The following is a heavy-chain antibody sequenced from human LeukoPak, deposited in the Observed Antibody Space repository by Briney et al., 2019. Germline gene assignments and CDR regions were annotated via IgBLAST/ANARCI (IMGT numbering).Heavy chain of an antibody. V-gene: IGHV3-23*01. Sequence: GGSLRLSCAASGFTFSNYAMTWVRQAPGKGLEWVSSILASGSSTYYADSVKGRFTISRDNSYNTLYLQMSSLRAEDTAVYYCTKEHDYSNLAEDYWGQGTLVTVSS. CDR1: GFTFSNYA. D-gene: IGHD4-11*01. J-gene: IGHJ4*02. CDR3: TKEHDYSNLAEDY. CDR2: ILASGSST.